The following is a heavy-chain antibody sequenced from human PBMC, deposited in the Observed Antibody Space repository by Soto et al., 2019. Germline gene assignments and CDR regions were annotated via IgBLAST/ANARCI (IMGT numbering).Heavy chain of an antibody. Sequence: GASVKVSCKASGGTFSSYAISWVRQAPGQGLEWMGGIIPIFGTANYAQKFQGRVTITADESTSTAYMELSSLRSEDTAVYYCAREEMATFYGMNVWEQGTTVTVSS. V-gene: IGHV1-69*13. J-gene: IGHJ6*01. D-gene: IGHD5-12*01. CDR1: GGTFSSYA. CDR3: AREEMATFYGMNV. CDR2: IIPIFGTA.